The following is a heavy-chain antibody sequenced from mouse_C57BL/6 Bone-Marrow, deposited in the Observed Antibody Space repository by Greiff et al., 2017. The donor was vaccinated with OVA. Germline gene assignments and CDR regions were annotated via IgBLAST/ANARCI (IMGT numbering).Heavy chain of an antibody. CDR1: GFTFSSYA. CDR2: ISDGGSYT. D-gene: IGHD2-5*01. CDR3: ARGLYSNPAWFAY. V-gene: IGHV5-4*01. J-gene: IGHJ3*01. Sequence: VQLKESGGGLVKPGGSLKLSCAASGFTFSSYAMSWVRQTPEKRLEWVATISDGGSYTYYPDNVKGRFTISSDNAKNNLYLQMSHLKSEDTAMYYCARGLYSNPAWFAYWGQGTLVTVSA.